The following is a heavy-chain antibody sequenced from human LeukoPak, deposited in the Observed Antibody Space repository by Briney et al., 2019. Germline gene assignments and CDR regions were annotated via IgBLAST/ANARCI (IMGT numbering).Heavy chain of an antibody. D-gene: IGHD1-1*01. V-gene: IGHV1-46*01. CDR2: INPSGGST. CDR3: ARDRSGHNLIYYYYMDV. Sequence: ASVKVSCKASGYTFTSYYMHWVRQAPGQGLEWMGIINPSGGSTSYAQKFQGRVTMTRDTSTSTVYMELSSLRSEDTAVYYCARDRSGHNLIYYYYMDVWGKGTTVTVSS. J-gene: IGHJ6*03. CDR1: GYTFTSYY.